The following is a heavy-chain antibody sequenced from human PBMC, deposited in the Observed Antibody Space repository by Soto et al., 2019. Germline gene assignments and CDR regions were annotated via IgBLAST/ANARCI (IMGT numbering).Heavy chain of an antibody. CDR3: ARGYPAIVWFDP. CDR1: GGSISSYY. V-gene: IGHV4-59*01. CDR2: IYYSGST. J-gene: IGHJ5*02. Sequence: SETLSLTCTVSGGSISSYYWSWIRQPPGKGLEWIGYIYYSGSTNYNPSLKSRVTISVDTSKNQFSLKLSSVTAADTAVYYCARGYPAIVWFDPWGQGTLVTVSS. D-gene: IGHD5-18*01.